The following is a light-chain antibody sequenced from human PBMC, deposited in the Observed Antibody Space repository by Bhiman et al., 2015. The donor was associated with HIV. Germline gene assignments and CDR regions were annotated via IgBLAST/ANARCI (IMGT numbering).Light chain of an antibody. V-gene: IGLV2-23*02. J-gene: IGLJ2*01. CDR1: SSDIGSYTL. Sequence: QSALTQPASMSGSPGQSITISCTGTSSDIGSYTLVSWYQQHPGKAPKLLIYEVTKRPSGVSNRFSGSKSDNTASLTISGLQAEDEGGYYSPVIFGGGTKLTVL. CDR2: EVT. CDR3: PVI.